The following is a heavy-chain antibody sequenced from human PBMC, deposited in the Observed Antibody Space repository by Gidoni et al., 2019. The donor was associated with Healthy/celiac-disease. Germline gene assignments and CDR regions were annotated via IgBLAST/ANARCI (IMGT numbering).Heavy chain of an antibody. CDR3: TTEPPDFWSGPGFDY. CDR1: GFTFSNAW. D-gene: IGHD3-3*01. CDR2: IKSKTDGGTT. J-gene: IGHJ4*02. V-gene: IGHV3-15*01. Sequence: EVQLVESGGGLVKPGGSLRLSCAASGFTFSNAWMSWVRQAPGKGLEWVGRIKSKTDGGTTDYAAPVKGRFTISRDDSKNTLYLQMNSLKTEDTAVYYCTTEPPDFWSGPGFDYWGQGTLVTVSS.